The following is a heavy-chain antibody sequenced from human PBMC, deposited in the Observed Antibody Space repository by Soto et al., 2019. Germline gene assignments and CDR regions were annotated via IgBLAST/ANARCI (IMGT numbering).Heavy chain of an antibody. CDR1: GFTFSSYW. Sequence: GGSLRLSCAASGFTFSSYWMHWVRQAPGKGLVWVSRINSDGSSTSYADSVKGRFTISRDNAKNTLYLQMNSLRAEDTAVYYCARVDEMGLTGPGYYYYGMDVWGQGTTVTVSS. D-gene: IGHD1-20*01. J-gene: IGHJ6*02. V-gene: IGHV3-74*01. CDR2: INSDGSST. CDR3: ARVDEMGLTGPGYYYYGMDV.